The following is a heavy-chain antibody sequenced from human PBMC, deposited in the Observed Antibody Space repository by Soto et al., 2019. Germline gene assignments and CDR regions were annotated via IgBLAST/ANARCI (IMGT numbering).Heavy chain of an antibody. CDR2: LNGGTGQT. D-gene: IGHD1-1*01. CDR1: GYTFSTYA. V-gene: IGHV1-3*01. J-gene: IGHJ6*02. Sequence: GASVKVSCKASGYTFSTYAMHWVRQAPGQSLEWMGWLNGGTGQTRYSQKFQDRVIITRDTSASTGYMELSSLTSEDTAVYYCARGKGMEENYCYYGLDIWGQGTTVTVYS. CDR3: ARGKGMEENYCYYGLDI.